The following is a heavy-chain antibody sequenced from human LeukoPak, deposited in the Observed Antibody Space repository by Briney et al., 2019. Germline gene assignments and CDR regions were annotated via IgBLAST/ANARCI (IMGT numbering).Heavy chain of an antibody. Sequence: SETLSLTCIVSGASISSYYWSWIRQPPGKGLEWIGYIYYSGGTNYNPSLESRVTISVDTSKNHFSLKLTSVTAADTAVYYCARHWAETTGPYAFDFWGQGTMVTVSS. D-gene: IGHD1-14*01. J-gene: IGHJ3*01. V-gene: IGHV4-59*01. CDR1: GASISSYY. CDR3: ARHWAETTGPYAFDF. CDR2: IYYSGGT.